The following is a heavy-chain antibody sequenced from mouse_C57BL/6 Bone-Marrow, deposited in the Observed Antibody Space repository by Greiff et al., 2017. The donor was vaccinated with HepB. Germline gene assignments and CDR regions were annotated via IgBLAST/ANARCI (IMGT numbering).Heavy chain of an antibody. CDR1: GYTFTSYW. D-gene: IGHD1-1*01. V-gene: IGHV1-5*01. Sequence: EVKLQQSGTVLARPGASVKMSCKTSGYTFTSYWMHWVKQRPGQGLEWIGAIYPGNSDTSYNQKFKGKAKLTAVTSASTAYMELSSLTNEDSAVYYCTRSSFYYGSSYGFAYWGQGTLVTVSA. CDR3: TRSSFYYGSSYGFAY. CDR2: IYPGNSDT. J-gene: IGHJ3*01.